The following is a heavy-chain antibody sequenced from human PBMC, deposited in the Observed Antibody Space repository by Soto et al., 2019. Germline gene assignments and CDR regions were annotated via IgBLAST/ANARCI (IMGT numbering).Heavy chain of an antibody. CDR2: IYPGDSDT. CDR1: GYSFTSYW. D-gene: IGHD3-3*01. J-gene: IGHJ4*02. Sequence: GESLKISCKGSGYSFTSYWIGWVRQMPGKGLEWMGIIYPGDSDTRYSPSFQGQVTIPADKSISTAYLQWSSLKASDTAMYYCERTLRFLEWPLDYWGQGTLVTVSS. CDR3: ERTLRFLEWPLDY. V-gene: IGHV5-51*01.